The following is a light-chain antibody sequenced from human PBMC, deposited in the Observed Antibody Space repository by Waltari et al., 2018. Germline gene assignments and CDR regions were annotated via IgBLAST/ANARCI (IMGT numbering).Light chain of an antibody. CDR3: QQGSTFPPT. CDR1: QDISSY. V-gene: IGKV1-12*01. Sequence: EIQITQSPSSVSASVGDRVTITCRATQDISSYLAWYQQKPGQAPNLLIYGVSTLQSGAPSRFSGSGSGTEFTLTISSLQPEDLATYFCQQGSTFPPTFGQGTKVEIK. CDR2: GVS. J-gene: IGKJ1*01.